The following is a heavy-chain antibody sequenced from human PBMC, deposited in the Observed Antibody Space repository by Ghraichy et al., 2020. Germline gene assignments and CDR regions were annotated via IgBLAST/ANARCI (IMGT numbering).Heavy chain of an antibody. Sequence: SETLSLTCTVSGVSISSDSCRWIRQPAGQGLEWIGRIYTCVSTNYNPSLKSRVTMTVNTSKNKFSLRLSSGTAADAAVYYCASPLGYWGQGTLLTVSS. V-gene: IGHV4-4*07. CDR1: GVSISSDS. CDR2: IYTCVST. CDR3: ASPLGY. J-gene: IGHJ4*02. D-gene: IGHD3-16*01.